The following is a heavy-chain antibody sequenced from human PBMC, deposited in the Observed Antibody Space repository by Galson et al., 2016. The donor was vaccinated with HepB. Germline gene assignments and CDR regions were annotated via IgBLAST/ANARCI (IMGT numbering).Heavy chain of an antibody. D-gene: IGHD3-22*01. CDR3: ATMFYYYNTGFDRVDAFDI. V-gene: IGHV3-7*01. CDR1: GFIFSSYW. Sequence: SLRLSCAASGFIFSSYWMNWVRQAPGKGLEWVADIKQDGSEKYYVDSVGGRFTVSRDNAKNSLYLQMNSLSAEDTAVYYCATMFYYYNTGFDRVDAFDIWGQGTMVTVSS. J-gene: IGHJ3*02. CDR2: IKQDGSEK.